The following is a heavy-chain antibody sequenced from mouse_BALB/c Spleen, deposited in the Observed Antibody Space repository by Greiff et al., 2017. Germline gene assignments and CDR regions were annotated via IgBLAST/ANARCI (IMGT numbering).Heavy chain of an antibody. CDR2: IYPYNGGT. CDR1: GYTFTDYN. J-gene: IGHJ3*01. Sequence: EVKLQESGPELVKPGASVKISCKASGYTFTDYNMHWVKQSHGKSLEWIGYIYPYNGGTGYNQKFKSKATLTVDNSSSTAYMELRSLTSEDSAVYYCARGYDYDPPFAYWGQGTLVTVSA. CDR3: ARGYDYDPPFAY. D-gene: IGHD2-4*01. V-gene: IGHV1S29*02.